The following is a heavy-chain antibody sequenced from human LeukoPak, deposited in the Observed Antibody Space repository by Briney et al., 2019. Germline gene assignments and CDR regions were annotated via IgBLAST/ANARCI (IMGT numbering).Heavy chain of an antibody. CDR2: ISGSGGST. J-gene: IGHJ6*02. V-gene: IGHV3-23*01. CDR1: GLTFYTYA. Sequence: GGSLRLSCAVSGLTFYTYAMSWVRQAPGKGLEWVSAISGSGGSTYYADSVKGRFTISRDNSKNTLYLQMNSLRAEDTAVYYCAKVDTAMGPYYYGMDVWGQGTTVTVSS. D-gene: IGHD5-18*01. CDR3: AKVDTAMGPYYYGMDV.